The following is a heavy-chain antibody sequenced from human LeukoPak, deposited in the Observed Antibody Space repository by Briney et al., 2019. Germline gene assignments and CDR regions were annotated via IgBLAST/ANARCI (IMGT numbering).Heavy chain of an antibody. CDR2: ISGSGGST. Sequence: GGSLRLSCAASGFPFRSIAMSWVRQAPGKGLEWVSAISGSGGSTYYADSVKGRFTISRDNSKNTLYLQMNSLRAEDTAVYYCAPSKGSGPGYYWGQGTLVTVSS. CDR1: GFPFRSIA. CDR3: APSKGSGPGYY. D-gene: IGHD3-10*01. J-gene: IGHJ4*02. V-gene: IGHV3-23*01.